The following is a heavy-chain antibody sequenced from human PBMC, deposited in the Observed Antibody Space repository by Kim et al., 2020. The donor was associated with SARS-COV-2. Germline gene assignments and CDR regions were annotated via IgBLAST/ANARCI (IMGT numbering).Heavy chain of an antibody. J-gene: IGHJ4*02. CDR3: ARASSNWNDPYYFDY. CDR1: GGSISSSSYY. Sequence: SETLSLTCTVSGGSISSSSYYWGWIRQPPGKGLEWIGSIYYSGSTYYNPSLKSRVTISVDTSKNQFSLKLSSVTAADTAVYYCARASSNWNDPYYFDYWGQGTLVTVSS. V-gene: IGHV4-39*07. D-gene: IGHD1-20*01. CDR2: IYYSGST.